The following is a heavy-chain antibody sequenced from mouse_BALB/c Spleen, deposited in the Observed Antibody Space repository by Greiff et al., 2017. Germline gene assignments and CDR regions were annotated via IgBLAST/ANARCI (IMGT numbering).Heavy chain of an antibody. CDR2: IDPANGNT. Sequence: EVQLQQSGAELVKPGASVKLSCTASGFNIKDTYMHWVKQRPEPGLEWIGRIDPANGNTKYDPKFQGKATITADTSSNTAYLQLSSLTSEDTAVYYCARSDAYYYAMDYWGQGTSVTVSS. J-gene: IGHJ4*01. V-gene: IGHV14-3*02. CDR3: ARSDAYYYAMDY. CDR1: GFNIKDTY.